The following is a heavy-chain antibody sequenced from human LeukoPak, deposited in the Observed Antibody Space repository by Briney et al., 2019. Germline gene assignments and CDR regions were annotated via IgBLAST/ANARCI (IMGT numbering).Heavy chain of an antibody. D-gene: IGHD5-18*01. J-gene: IGHJ4*02. CDR1: GFTFSSYA. CDR3: AREKGYSYGYDY. Sequence: PGGSLRLSCAASGFTFSSYAMHWVRQAPGKGLEWVAVISYDGSNKYYADSVKDRFTISRDNSKNTLYLQMNSLRAEDTAVYYCAREKGYSYGYDYWGQGTLVTVSS. CDR2: ISYDGSNK. V-gene: IGHV3-30-3*01.